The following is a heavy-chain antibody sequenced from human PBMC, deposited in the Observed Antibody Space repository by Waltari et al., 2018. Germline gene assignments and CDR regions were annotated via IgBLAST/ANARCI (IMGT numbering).Heavy chain of an antibody. D-gene: IGHD3-22*01. J-gene: IGHJ4*02. CDR2: IDPSDSYT. CDR3: ARHLPYYYHSSVYPDY. CDR1: GYRFTSYW. Sequence: EVQLVQSGAEVKKPGESLRISCKGSGYRFTSYWITWVPQLPGKGLEWMGRIDPSDSYTKYSPSFEGHVTISADKSISTAYLQWSSLKASDTAVYYCARHLPYYYHSSVYPDYWGQGTLVTVSS. V-gene: IGHV5-10-1*03.